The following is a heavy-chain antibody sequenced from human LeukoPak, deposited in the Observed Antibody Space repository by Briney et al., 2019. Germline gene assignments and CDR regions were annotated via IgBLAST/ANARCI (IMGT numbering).Heavy chain of an antibody. CDR3: ARDRAPYDSSGYPYYFDY. J-gene: IGHJ4*02. V-gene: IGHV3-21*01. D-gene: IGHD3-22*01. CDR2: ISSSSSYI. Sequence: GGSLRLSCAASGYTFSSYSMYWVRQAPGKGLEWVSSISSSSSYIYYADSVKGRFTISRDNAKNSLYLQMNSLRAEDTAVYYCARDRAPYDSSGYPYYFDYWGQGTLVTVSS. CDR1: GYTFSSYS.